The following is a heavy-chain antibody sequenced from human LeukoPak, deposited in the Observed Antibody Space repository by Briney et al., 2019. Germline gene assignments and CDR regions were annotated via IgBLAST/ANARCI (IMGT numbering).Heavy chain of an antibody. V-gene: IGHV1-8*01. CDR2: MNPNSGNT. CDR1: GYTFTSYD. Sequence: ASVKVSCKASGYTFTSYDINWVRQATGQGLEWMGWMNPNSGNTGYAQKFQGRVTMTRNTSISTAYMELSSLRSEDTAVYYCAREHSSGYYKETDWFDPWGQGTLVTVSS. D-gene: IGHD3-22*01. CDR3: AREHSSGYYKETDWFDP. J-gene: IGHJ5*02.